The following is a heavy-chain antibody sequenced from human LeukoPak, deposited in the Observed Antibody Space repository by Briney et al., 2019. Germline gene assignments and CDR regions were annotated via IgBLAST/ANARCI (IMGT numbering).Heavy chain of an antibody. D-gene: IGHD2-2*01. CDR2: IGSGGTPV. CDR3: AKLSSTSTLGEWY. CDR1: GFTFSSVP. J-gene: IGHJ4*02. V-gene: IGHV3-23*01. Sequence: GGSLRLSCAASGFTFSSVPMSWVRQAPGKGLEWVAAIGSGGTPVYYADSVKGRFTISRDNSKNTLYLQMNSLRAEDTAVYYCAKLSSTSTLGEWYWGQGTLVTVSS.